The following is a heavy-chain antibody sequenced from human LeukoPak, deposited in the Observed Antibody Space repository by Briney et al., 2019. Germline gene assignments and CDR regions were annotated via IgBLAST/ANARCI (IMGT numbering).Heavy chain of an antibody. CDR2: FDLEDGET. V-gene: IGHV1-24*01. Sequence: GGSLRLSCAASGFTFSSYSMHWVRQAPGKGLEWMGGFDLEDGETIYAQKFQGRVTMTEDTSTDTAYMELSSLRSGDTAVYYCARDGDVDTAMGAPDYWGQGTLVTVSS. CDR3: ARDGDVDTAMGAPDY. J-gene: IGHJ4*02. D-gene: IGHD5-18*01. CDR1: GFTFSSYS.